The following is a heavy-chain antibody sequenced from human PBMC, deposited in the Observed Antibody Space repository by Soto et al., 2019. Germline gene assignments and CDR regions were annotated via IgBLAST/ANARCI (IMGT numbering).Heavy chain of an antibody. CDR1: GYTFTGYY. J-gene: IGHJ4*02. Sequence: QVQLVQSGAEVKKPGASVKVSCKASGYTFTGYYMHWVRQAPGQGLEWMGWINPNSGGTNYAQKFQGRVTMTRDTSISTAYMELSRLRSDDTAVYYCAKETNDFWSGYSNYYFDYWGQGTLVTVSS. CDR2: INPNSGGT. D-gene: IGHD3-3*01. CDR3: AKETNDFWSGYSNYYFDY. V-gene: IGHV1-2*02.